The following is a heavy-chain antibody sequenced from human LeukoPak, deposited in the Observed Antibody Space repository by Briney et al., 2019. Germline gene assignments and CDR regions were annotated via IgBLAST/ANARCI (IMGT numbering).Heavy chain of an antibody. CDR1: GFTFDDYA. CDR3: ARDYSSSWYGAFDI. Sequence: PGGSLRLSCAASGFTFDDYAMHWVRHAPGKGLEWVSGISWNSGTIYYADSVKGRFTISRDDAKNSLYLQMNSLRAEDTAVYYCARDYSSSWYGAFDIWGQGTMVTVSS. V-gene: IGHV3-9*01. J-gene: IGHJ3*02. CDR2: ISWNSGTI. D-gene: IGHD6-13*01.